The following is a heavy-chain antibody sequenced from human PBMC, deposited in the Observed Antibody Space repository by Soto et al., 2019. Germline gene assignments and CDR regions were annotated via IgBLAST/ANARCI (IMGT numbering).Heavy chain of an antibody. J-gene: IGHJ6*03. CDR1: GYTFTGYY. CDR3: ARGVVVVAAPTGFGINYYYYYMDV. D-gene: IGHD2-15*01. V-gene: IGHV1-2*04. Sequence: VASVKVSCKASGYTFTGYYMHWVRQAPGQGLEWMGWINPNSGGTNYAQKFQGWVTMTRDTSISTAYMELSRLRSDDTAVYYCARGVVVVAAPTGFGINYYYYYMDVWGKGTTVTSP. CDR2: INPNSGGT.